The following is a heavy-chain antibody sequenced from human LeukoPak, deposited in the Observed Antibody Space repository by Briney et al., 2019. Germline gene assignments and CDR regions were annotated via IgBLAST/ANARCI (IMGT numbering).Heavy chain of an antibody. D-gene: IGHD5-18*01. Sequence: SETLSLTCTVSGGSISSSSYYWGWIRQPPGKGLEWIGSIYYSGSTYYNPSLKSRVTISVDTSKNQFSLKLSSVTAADTAVYYCARDRGDTAFDYWGQGTLVTVSS. J-gene: IGHJ4*02. CDR3: ARDRGDTAFDY. CDR2: IYYSGST. V-gene: IGHV4-39*07. CDR1: GGSISSSSYY.